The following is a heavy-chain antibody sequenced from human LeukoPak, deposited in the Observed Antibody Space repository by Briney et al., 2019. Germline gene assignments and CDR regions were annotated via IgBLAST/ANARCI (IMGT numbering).Heavy chain of an antibody. CDR2: IYHSGST. Sequence: SETLSLTCTVSGYSISSGYYWGWIRQPPGKGLEWIGNIYHSGSTYYNPSLKSRVTISIDTSKNQFSLKLSSVTAADTAIYYCARAYSSSWYLNWFDPWGQGTLVTVSS. CDR3: ARAYSSSWYLNWFDP. CDR1: GYSISSGYY. J-gene: IGHJ5*02. D-gene: IGHD6-13*01. V-gene: IGHV4-38-2*02.